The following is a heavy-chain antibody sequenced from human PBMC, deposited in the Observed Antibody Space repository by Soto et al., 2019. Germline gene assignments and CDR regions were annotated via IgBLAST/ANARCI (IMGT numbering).Heavy chain of an antibody. J-gene: IGHJ4*02. CDR3: ARDGRVVAAPFDY. V-gene: IGHV1-2*02. D-gene: IGHD2-15*01. Sequence: ASVKVSCKASGYTFTGYYMHWVRQAPGQGLEWMGWINPNSGGTNYAQKFQGRVTMTRDTSISTAYMELSRLRSDDTTVYYCARDGRVVAAPFDYWGQGTLVTVSS. CDR2: INPNSGGT. CDR1: GYTFTGYY.